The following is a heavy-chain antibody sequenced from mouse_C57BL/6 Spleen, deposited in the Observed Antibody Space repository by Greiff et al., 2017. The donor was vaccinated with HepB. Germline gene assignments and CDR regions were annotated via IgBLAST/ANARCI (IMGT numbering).Heavy chain of an antibody. CDR3: ARQNYMDY. CDR1: GFTFSSYG. V-gene: IGHV5-6*02. D-gene: IGHD1-3*01. CDR2: ISSGGSYT. J-gene: IGHJ4*01. Sequence: DVMLVESGGDLVKPGGSLKLSCAASGFTFSSYGMSWVRQTPDKRLEWVATISSGGSYTYYPDSVKGRFTISRDNAKNTLYLQMSSLKSEDTAMYYCARQNYMDYWGQGTSVTVSS.